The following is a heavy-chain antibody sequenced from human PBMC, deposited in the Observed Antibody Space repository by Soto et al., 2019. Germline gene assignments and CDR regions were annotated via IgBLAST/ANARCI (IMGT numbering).Heavy chain of an antibody. V-gene: IGHV3-30*18. CDR2: ISHDGNNK. D-gene: IGHD2-2*01. CDR1: GFTFSSCV. CDR3: AKGGPDCASTTCYLLVAFDI. Sequence: VQLVQSGGGVVQPGRSLRLSCAASGFTFSSCVTHWVRQAPGKGLEWVAVISHDGNNKYYADSVKGRFTISRDNSKNTLYLQMNSLRTEDTAVYYCAKGGPDCASTTCYLLVAFDIWGQGTMVTVSS. J-gene: IGHJ3*02.